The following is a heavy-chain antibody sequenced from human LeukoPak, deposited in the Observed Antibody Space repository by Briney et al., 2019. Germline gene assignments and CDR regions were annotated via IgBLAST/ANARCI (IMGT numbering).Heavy chain of an antibody. D-gene: IGHD2-15*01. CDR1: GFTFNTFA. CDR2: INHSGST. J-gene: IGHJ4*02. CDR3: ASRCSGGSCYPDFDY. Sequence: GSLRLSCAASGFTFNTFAMSWVRQPPGKGLEWIGEINHSGSTNYNPSLKSRVTISVDTSKNQFSLKLSSVTAADTAVYYCASRCSGGSCYPDFDYWGQGTLVTVSS. V-gene: IGHV4-34*01.